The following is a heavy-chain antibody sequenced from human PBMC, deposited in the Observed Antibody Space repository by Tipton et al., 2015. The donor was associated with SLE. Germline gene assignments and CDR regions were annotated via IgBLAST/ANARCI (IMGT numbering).Heavy chain of an antibody. Sequence: GSLRLSCVVSGFSFRSYWMSWVRQAPGKGLEWVANIKQSGAETDYVDSVRGRFTISRDNAKNTLYLQMNSLRAEDTAVYYCARVLGSYYGMDVWGQGTTITVSS. J-gene: IGHJ6*02. CDR2: IKQSGAET. CDR3: ARVLGSYYGMDV. V-gene: IGHV3-7*01. CDR1: GFSFRSYW.